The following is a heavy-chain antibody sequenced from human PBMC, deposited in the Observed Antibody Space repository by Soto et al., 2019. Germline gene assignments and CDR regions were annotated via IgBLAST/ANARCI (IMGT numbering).Heavy chain of an antibody. CDR3: ARDLQDIVLVPASPFPGMDV. J-gene: IGHJ6*02. D-gene: IGHD2-2*01. V-gene: IGHV4-30-4*01. CDR2: IYYSGST. Sequence: PSETLSLTCAVSGGSVSSNSYYWSWIRQPPGKGLEWIGYIYYSGSTYYNPSLRSRVTISVDTSKNQFSLKLSSVTAADTAVYYCARDLQDIVLVPASPFPGMDVWGQGTTVTVSS. CDR1: GGSVSSNSYY.